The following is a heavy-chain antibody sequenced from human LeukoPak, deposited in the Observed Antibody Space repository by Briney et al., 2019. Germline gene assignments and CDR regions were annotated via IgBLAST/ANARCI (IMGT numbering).Heavy chain of an antibody. J-gene: IGHJ4*02. CDR3: ARERGKPRLPFDY. V-gene: IGHV3-74*01. Sequence: PGGSLRLSCAASGFTFSSYWMHWVRQAPGKGLVWVSRISPDGSTTGHADSVKGRFTLSRDNAKNTLYLQMNSLRAEDTAVYYCARERGKPRLPFDYWGQGTLVTVSS. CDR2: ISPDGSTT. CDR1: GFTFSSYW. D-gene: IGHD3-16*01.